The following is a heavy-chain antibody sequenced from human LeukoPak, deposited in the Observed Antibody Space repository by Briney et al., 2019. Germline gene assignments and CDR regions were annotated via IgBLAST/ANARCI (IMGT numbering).Heavy chain of an antibody. D-gene: IGHD3-10*01. CDR1: GFIFSDYN. CDR3: AKGGASSSGIYYFDS. J-gene: IGHJ4*02. CDR2: ISVSSSTI. Sequence: TGGSLRLSCAASGFIFSDYNMSWIRQAPGKGLEWVSVISVSSSTIYYADSVKGRFTISSDNANKLLMLRMNGLRADDTAVYYCAKGGASSSGIYYFDSWGKGTLVTVSS. V-gene: IGHV3-11*04.